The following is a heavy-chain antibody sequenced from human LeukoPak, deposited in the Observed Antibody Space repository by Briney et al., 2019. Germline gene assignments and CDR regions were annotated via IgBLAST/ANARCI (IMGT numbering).Heavy chain of an antibody. J-gene: IGHJ3*02. Sequence: GGSLRLSCAASGFTFSSYSMNWVRQAPGKGLEWVSSISSSSSYIYYADSVKGRFTISRDNAKNSLYLQINSLRAEDTAVYYCAREWGLIAAAGTDAFDIWGQGTMVTVSS. D-gene: IGHD6-13*01. V-gene: IGHV3-21*01. CDR1: GFTFSSYS. CDR3: AREWGLIAAAGTDAFDI. CDR2: ISSSSSYI.